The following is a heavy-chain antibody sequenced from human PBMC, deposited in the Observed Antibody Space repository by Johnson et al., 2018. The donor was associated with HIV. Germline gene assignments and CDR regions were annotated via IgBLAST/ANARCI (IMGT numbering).Heavy chain of an antibody. CDR3: AKDLSDSSGYHDAFDI. V-gene: IGHV3-30*02. CDR2: IRYDGSNK. CDR1: GFTFSSYA. D-gene: IGHD3-22*01. Sequence: VQLVESGGGLVQPGGSLRLSCAASGFTFSSYAMHWVRQAPGKGLEWVAFIRYDGSNKYYADSVKGRFTISRDNSKNTLYLQMNSLRAEDTAVYYCAKDLSDSSGYHDAFDIWGQGTMVTVSS. J-gene: IGHJ3*02.